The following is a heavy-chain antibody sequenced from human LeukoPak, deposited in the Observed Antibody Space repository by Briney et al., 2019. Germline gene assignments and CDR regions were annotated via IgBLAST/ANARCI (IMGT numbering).Heavy chain of an antibody. Sequence: SETLSLTCTVSGGSISSYYWGWIRQPPGKGLEWIGSIYYSGSTYYNPSLKSRVTISVDTSKNQFSLKLSSVTAADTAVYYCAREAGLGPIDYWGQGTLVTVSS. CDR2: IYYSGST. CDR1: GGSISSYY. D-gene: IGHD7-27*01. V-gene: IGHV4-39*07. CDR3: AREAGLGPIDY. J-gene: IGHJ4*02.